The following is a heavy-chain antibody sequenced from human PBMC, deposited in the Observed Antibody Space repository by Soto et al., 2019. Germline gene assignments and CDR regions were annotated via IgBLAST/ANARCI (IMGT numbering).Heavy chain of an antibody. CDR2: INPAGGTT. CDR3: ALKVVTYYDN. Sequence: QVQLVQSGAEVKKPGASVRISCRASGYSFTSTYVHWVRQAPGQGPEWMGIINPAGGTTYYTQKFQGILTIISDISTDTVFMDLNDLTSEDTAVYFCALKVVTYYDNWGQGPLLSVTS. V-gene: IGHV1-46*01. CDR1: GYSFTSTY. D-gene: IGHD6-6*01. J-gene: IGHJ4*02.